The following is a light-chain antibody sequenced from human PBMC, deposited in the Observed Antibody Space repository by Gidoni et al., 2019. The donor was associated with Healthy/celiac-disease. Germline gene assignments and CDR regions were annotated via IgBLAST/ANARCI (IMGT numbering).Light chain of an antibody. CDR3: QQSYSTLLT. Sequence: DIQMTQSPSSLSASVGDRVTITCRASQSISSYLNWYQQKPGKAPKLLIYAASSLQSGVPSRFSGSGSGTDFTLTISSLQPEDFATYYCQQSYSTLLTFAYGTKVEIK. J-gene: IGKJ1*01. V-gene: IGKV1-39*01. CDR1: QSISSY. CDR2: AAS.